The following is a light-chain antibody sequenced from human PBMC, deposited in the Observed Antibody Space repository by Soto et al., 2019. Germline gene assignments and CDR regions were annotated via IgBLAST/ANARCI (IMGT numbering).Light chain of an antibody. CDR1: SSNIGSKT. CDR3: AAWDASLNGVV. CDR2: SNN. V-gene: IGLV1-44*01. Sequence: QSVLTQPPSASGTPGQRVTISCSGSSSNIGSKTVNWYQQLPGTAPKLLIYSNNQRPSGVPDRFSGSKSGTSASLAIRGLQSEDEADYYCAAWDASLNGVVFGGGTKLTVL. J-gene: IGLJ2*01.